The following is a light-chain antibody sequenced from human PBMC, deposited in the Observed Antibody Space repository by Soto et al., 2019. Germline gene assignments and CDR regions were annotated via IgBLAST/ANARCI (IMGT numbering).Light chain of an antibody. V-gene: IGKV1-8*01. CDR3: QQYYSYPRT. CDR2: AAS. J-gene: IGKJ1*01. Sequence: AIRMTQSPSSFSASTGDRVTITFRASQGISSYLAWYQQKPGKAPKLLIYAASTLQSGVPSRFSGSGSGTDLTLTISCLQSEDFATYYCQQYYSYPRTFGQGTKV. CDR1: QGISSY.